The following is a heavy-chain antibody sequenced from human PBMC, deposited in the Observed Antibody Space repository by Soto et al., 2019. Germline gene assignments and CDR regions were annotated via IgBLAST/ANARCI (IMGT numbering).Heavy chain of an antibody. CDR2: IYFNGIET. J-gene: IGHJ6*03. D-gene: IGHD3-10*01. CDR1: GFTFSSYG. Sequence: QVQLVEAGGGVVQPGMSLRLSCAASGFTFSSYGMHWVRQAPGKGLEWVAMIYFNGIETYYEDSVKGRFTISRDNSKNTLYLQMSGLRVEDTAVYYCASGLGSGSCSPDVWGKGTTVTVSS. CDR3: ASGLGSGSCSPDV. V-gene: IGHV3-33*01.